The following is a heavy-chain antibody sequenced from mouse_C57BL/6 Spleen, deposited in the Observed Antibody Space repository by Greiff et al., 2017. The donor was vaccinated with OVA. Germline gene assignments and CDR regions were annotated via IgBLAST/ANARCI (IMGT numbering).Heavy chain of an antibody. CDR2: IYPGDGDT. D-gene: IGHD2-3*01. CDR3: AREYDGYYPY. Sequence: QVQLKESGPELVKPGASVKISCKASGYAFSSSWMNWVKQRPGKGLEWIGRIYPGDGDTNYNGKFKGKATLTADKSSSTAYMQLSSLTSEDSAVYFSAREYDGYYPYWGQGTTLTVSS. J-gene: IGHJ2*01. V-gene: IGHV1-82*01. CDR1: GYAFSSSW.